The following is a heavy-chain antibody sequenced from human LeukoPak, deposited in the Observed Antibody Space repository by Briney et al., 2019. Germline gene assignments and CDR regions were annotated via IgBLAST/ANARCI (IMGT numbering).Heavy chain of an antibody. CDR2: FHPEDGET. Sequence: SVNVSCKVSGYTLTELSMQWVRQPPGRGREWMGGFHPEDGETIYAQKFQGRVTMTEDTSTDTAYMELSSLRSEDTAVYYCATDHSKAVGATLQYAFDIWGQGTMVTVSS. V-gene: IGHV1-24*01. CDR1: GYTLTELS. D-gene: IGHD1-26*01. CDR3: ATDHSKAVGATLQYAFDI. J-gene: IGHJ3*02.